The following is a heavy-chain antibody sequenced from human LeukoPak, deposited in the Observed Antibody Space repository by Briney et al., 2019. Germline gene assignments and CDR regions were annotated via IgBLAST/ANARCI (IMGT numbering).Heavy chain of an antibody. J-gene: IGHJ6*03. CDR2: IHHDGSNK. CDR3: AKSSTFYYYYSMDV. CDR1: GSTFSSYG. V-gene: IGHV3-30*02. Sequence: GGSLRLSCAASGSTFSSYGMHWVRQAPGKGLDWVAFIHHDGSNKYYADSVRGRFTISRDNSKNTLYLQMNTLRAEDTAVYYCAKSSTFYYYYSMDVWGKGTTVTVSS.